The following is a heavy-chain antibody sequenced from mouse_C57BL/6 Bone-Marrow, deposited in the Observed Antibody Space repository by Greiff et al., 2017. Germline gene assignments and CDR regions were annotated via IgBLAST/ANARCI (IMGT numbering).Heavy chain of an antibody. J-gene: IGHJ1*03. CDR1: GYTFTSYW. CDR3: ATGSGPWYFDV. CDR2: IDPSDSYT. D-gene: IGHD1-1*01. Sequence: VQLQQPGAELVMPGASVKLSCKASGYTFTSYWMHWVKQRPGQGLEWIGEIDPSDSYTNYNQKFKGKSTLTVDKSSSTAYMQLSSLTSEDSAVYYCATGSGPWYFDVWGTGTTVTVSS. V-gene: IGHV1-69*01.